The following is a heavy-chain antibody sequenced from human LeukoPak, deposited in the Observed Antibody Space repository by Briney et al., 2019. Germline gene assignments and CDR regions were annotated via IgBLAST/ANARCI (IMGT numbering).Heavy chain of an antibody. CDR1: GFTFDDYA. CDR3: AKAHGGFGEPDAFDI. D-gene: IGHD3-10*01. CDR2: ISWNSGSI. Sequence: GGSLRLSCAASGFTFDDYAMHWVRQAPGKGLEWVSGISWNSGSIGYADSVKGRFTISRDNAKNSLYLQMNSLRAEDTALYYCAKAHGGFGEPDAFDIWGQGTMVTVSS. V-gene: IGHV3-9*01. J-gene: IGHJ3*02.